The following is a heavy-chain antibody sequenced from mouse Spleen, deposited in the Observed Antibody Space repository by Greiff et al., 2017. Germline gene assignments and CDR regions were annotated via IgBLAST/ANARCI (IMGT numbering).Heavy chain of an antibody. V-gene: IGHV1-77*01. J-gene: IGHJ2*01. CDR2: IYPGSGST. CDR3: ASPLLLRSCYFDY. CDR1: GYTFTDYV. D-gene: IGHD1-1*01. Sequence: QVQLKQSGPELVKPGASVKMSCKASGYTFTDYVISWVKQRTGQGLEWIGEIYPGSGSTYYNEKFKGKATLTADKSSNTAYMQLSSLTSEDSAVYFCASPLLLRSCYFDYWGQGTTLTVSS.